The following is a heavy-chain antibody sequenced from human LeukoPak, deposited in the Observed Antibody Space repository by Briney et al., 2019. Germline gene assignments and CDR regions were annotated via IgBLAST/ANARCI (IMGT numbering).Heavy chain of an antibody. V-gene: IGHV3-13*01. D-gene: IGHD6-13*01. CDR2: IGTAGDT. Sequence: PGGSLRLSCAASGFTFKSYDMHWVRQAAGEGLEWVSAIGTAGDTYYPGSVKGRFTTSRENAKNSLYLQMNSLRAGDTAVYYCARGGRGSSWFDNWGQGTLVTVSS. J-gene: IGHJ4*02. CDR1: GFTFKSYD. CDR3: ARGGRGSSWFDN.